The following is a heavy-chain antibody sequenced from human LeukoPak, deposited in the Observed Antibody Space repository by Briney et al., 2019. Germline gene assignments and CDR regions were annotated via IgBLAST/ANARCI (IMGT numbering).Heavy chain of an antibody. D-gene: IGHD3-3*01. V-gene: IGHV4-34*01. CDR2: INHSGST. CDR3: ARDVSIFGPSFYFDF. J-gene: IGHJ4*02. CDR1: GGSFSGYY. Sequence: PSETLSLTCAVYGGSFSGYYWSWIRQPPGKGLEWIGEINHSGSTNYNPSLKSRVTMSVDTSKNQFSLKMSSVTAADTAVYYCARDVSIFGPSFYFDFWGQGTLVTVSS.